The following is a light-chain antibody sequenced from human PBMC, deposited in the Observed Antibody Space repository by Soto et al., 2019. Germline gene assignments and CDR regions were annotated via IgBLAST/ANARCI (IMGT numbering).Light chain of an antibody. CDR3: QSYDSSLSGSRV. CDR1: SPKNGAGYD. J-gene: IGLJ1*01. Sequence: QSAPAQPPPMSGAPGRRVPISCTGSSPKNGAGYDVHWYQQLPGTAPKLLIYGNSNRPSGVPDRFSGSKSGTSASLAITGLQAEGEADYYCQSYDSSLSGSRVFGTGTKVTVL. V-gene: IGLV1-40*01. CDR2: GNS.